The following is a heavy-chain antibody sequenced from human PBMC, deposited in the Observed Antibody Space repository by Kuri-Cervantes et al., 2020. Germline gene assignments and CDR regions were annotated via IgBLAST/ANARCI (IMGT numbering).Heavy chain of an antibody. CDR1: GFTFSDYY. Sequence: GESLKISCAASGFTFSDYYMSWIRQAPGKGLEWVSYISSSCRTIYYADSVKGRFTISRDNAKNSLYLQMNSLRAEDTAVYYCAKDREYNSIGAFDYWGQGTLVTVSS. J-gene: IGHJ4*02. CDR2: ISSSCRTI. V-gene: IGHV3-11*04. CDR3: AKDREYNSIGAFDY. D-gene: IGHD5-24*01.